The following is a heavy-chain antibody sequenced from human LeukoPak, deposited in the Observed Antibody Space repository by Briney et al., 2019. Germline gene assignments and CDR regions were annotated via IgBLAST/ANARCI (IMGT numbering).Heavy chain of an antibody. J-gene: IGHJ3*02. Sequence: GSLRLSCAASGFTFSSYWMSWVRQAPGKGLEWVANIKQDGSEKYYVDSVKGRFTISRDNAKNSLYLQMNSLRAEDTAVYYCARDGAARWDFWKAFDIWGQGTMVTVSS. V-gene: IGHV3-7*01. CDR3: ARDGAARWDFWKAFDI. CDR2: IKQDGSEK. D-gene: IGHD3-3*01. CDR1: GFTFSSYW.